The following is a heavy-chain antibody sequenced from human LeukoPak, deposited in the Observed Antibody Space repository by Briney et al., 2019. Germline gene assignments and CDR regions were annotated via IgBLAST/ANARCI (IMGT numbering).Heavy chain of an antibody. V-gene: IGHV4-30-4*07. CDR1: SVSISGGGYC. CDR3: ARVPAAGRYYYYYMDV. D-gene: IGHD6-13*01. CDR2: ICYSGIT. Sequence: PSETLSLTCAVSSVSISGGGYCWNWIRQPPGKGPEWIGYICYSGITYYNPSLKSRLTMSLDTSNNQFSLHLSSVTAADTAVYYRARVPAAGRYYYYYMDVWGKGTTVTVSS. J-gene: IGHJ6*03.